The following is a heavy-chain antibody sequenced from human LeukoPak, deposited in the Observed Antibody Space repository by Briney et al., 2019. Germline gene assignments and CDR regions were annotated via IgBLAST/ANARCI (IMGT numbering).Heavy chain of an antibody. Sequence: GGSLRLSCAASGFTFSNAWMSWVRQAPGKGLEWVGRIKSKTDGGTTDYAAPVKGRFTISRDDSKNTLYLQMNSLKTEDTAVYYCYGLGSYYYYYYGMDVWGQGTTVTVSS. V-gene: IGHV3-15*01. J-gene: IGHJ6*02. CDR2: IKSKTDGGTT. CDR1: GFTFSNAW. CDR3: YGLGSYYYYYYGMDV. D-gene: IGHD3-10*01.